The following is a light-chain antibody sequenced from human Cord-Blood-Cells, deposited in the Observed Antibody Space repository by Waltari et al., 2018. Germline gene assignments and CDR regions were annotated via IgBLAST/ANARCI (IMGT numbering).Light chain of an antibody. CDR2: EGS. V-gene: IGLV2-23*01. CDR3: CSYAGSSTYV. Sequence: QSALTQPASVSGSPGQSLTISCTGTRSDVGSYNICSLYQQPPGKPPKLMIDEGSKRPSGVSKSFSGSKSGNTASLTSSGLQAEDEADYYCCSYAGSSTYVFVTGTKVTVL. CDR1: RSDVGSYNI. J-gene: IGLJ1*01.